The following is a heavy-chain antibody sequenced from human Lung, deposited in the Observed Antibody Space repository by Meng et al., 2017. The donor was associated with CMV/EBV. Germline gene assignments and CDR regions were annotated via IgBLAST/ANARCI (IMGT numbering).Heavy chain of an antibody. J-gene: IGHJ2*01. CDR3: ASPLGILGIIDL. CDR2: IYYSGST. D-gene: IGHD7-27*01. CDR1: GGSISSSSYY. Sequence: LQLQESGPGLVKPAETLSLTCTVSGGSISSSSYYWGWIRQPPGKGLEWIGSIYYSGSTYYNPSLKSRVTISVDTSKNQFSLKLSSVTAADTAVYYCASPLGILGIIDLWGHGTLVTVSS. V-gene: IGHV4-39*01.